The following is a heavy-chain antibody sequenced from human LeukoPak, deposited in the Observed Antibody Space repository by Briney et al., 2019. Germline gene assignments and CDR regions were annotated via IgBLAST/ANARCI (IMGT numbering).Heavy chain of an antibody. Sequence: SETLSLSCTVSGGSFSFYFWHWIRQPPGEGLDWIGEIDNRGSTQYKPSLRSRGIISIDTSGNHFSLKLTSVTAADTAVYFCARDSDSGFQWGQGMLVTVSS. V-gene: IGHV4-34*01. D-gene: IGHD3-16*01. CDR3: ARDSDSGFQ. CDR1: GGSFSFYF. J-gene: IGHJ4*02. CDR2: IDNRGST.